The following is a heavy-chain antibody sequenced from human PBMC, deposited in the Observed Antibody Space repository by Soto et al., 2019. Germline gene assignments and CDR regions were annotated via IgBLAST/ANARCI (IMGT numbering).Heavy chain of an antibody. Sequence: GSLRLSCAASGFTFRSYWMSWVRQAPGKGLEWVANIKQDGSEEYYVDSVKDRFTISRDNAKNSLYLQMNSLRADDTAVYYCARGYSDYTDYFDYWGQGILVTVSS. D-gene: IGHD1-26*01. CDR1: GFTFRSYW. J-gene: IGHJ4*02. CDR2: IKQDGSEE. V-gene: IGHV3-7*03. CDR3: ARGYSDYTDYFDY.